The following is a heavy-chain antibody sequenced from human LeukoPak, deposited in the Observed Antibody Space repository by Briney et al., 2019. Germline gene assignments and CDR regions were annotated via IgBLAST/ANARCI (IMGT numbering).Heavy chain of an antibody. J-gene: IGHJ4*02. D-gene: IGHD1-7*01. CDR1: GYTFTSYD. V-gene: IGHV1-8*03. Sequence: ASVKVSCKASGYTFTSYDINWVRQATGQGLEWMGWMNPNSGNTGHAQKFQGRVTITRNTSISTAYTELSSLRSEDTAVYYCARGQNKLELLNWGQGTLVTVSS. CDR3: ARGQNKLELLN. CDR2: MNPNSGNT.